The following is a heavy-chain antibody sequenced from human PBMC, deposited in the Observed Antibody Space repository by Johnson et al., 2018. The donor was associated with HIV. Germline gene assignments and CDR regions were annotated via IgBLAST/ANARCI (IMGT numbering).Heavy chain of an antibody. Sequence: VQLVESGGGVVQPGGSLRLSCAASGFTFSSYGMHWVRQAPGKGLEWVAFLRYDGSNKYYADSVKGRFTISRDNSKNTLYLQMNRLSAEETAVYYCARLPSGYSRDGFNVWGQGTMVTLSS. D-gene: IGHD5-18*01. CDR3: ARLPSGYSRDGFNV. J-gene: IGHJ3*01. CDR2: LRYDGSNK. V-gene: IGHV3-30*02. CDR1: GFTFSSYG.